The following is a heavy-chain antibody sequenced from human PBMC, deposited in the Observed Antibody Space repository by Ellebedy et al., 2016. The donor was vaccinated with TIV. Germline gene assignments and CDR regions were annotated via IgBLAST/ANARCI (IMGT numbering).Heavy chain of an antibody. J-gene: IGHJ3*02. V-gene: IGHV3-7*01. Sequence: GESLKISCAASGFTISRHWVSWVRQGPGKGLEWVANINQDGVEKNYVDSVGGRFTISRDNAENSLYLQMNSLRAEDTAVYYCARLIGTTCQCAFDIWGQGTMVTVSS. CDR1: GFTISRHW. D-gene: IGHD2/OR15-2a*01. CDR3: ARLIGTTCQCAFDI. CDR2: INQDGVEK.